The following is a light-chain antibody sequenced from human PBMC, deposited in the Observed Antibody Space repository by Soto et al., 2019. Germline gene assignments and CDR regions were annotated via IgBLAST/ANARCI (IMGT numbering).Light chain of an antibody. Sequence: EIVLTQSPGTQYLSPGERATLSCRASQSVSSSYLAWYPQKHRQAPRLLIYGASSRATGIPDRFSGSGSEPDFTLANSRLRSDDLTVYCCPQYGGSPYTWRHGKKREIK. V-gene: IGKV3-20*01. CDR3: PQYGGSPYT. CDR1: QSVSSSY. J-gene: IGKJ2*01. CDR2: GAS.